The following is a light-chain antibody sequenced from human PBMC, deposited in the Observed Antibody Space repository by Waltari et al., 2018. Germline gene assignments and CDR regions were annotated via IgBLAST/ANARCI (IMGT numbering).Light chain of an antibody. J-gene: IGLJ2*01. V-gene: IGLV2-14*01. Sequence: QSALTQPASVSGSPGQSITISCAGTNSDVGAYNYVSWYQQHPGKAPKLMIYDVNSRPSDISDRVSGSKSGNTASLTISGLQTEDEADYYCVSYASGSTSVIFGGGTRLTVL. CDR2: DVN. CDR1: NSDVGAYNY. CDR3: VSYASGSTSVI.